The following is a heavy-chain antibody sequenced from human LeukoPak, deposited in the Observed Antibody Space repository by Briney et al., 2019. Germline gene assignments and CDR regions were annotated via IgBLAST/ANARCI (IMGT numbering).Heavy chain of an antibody. CDR3: AREHRSSKYFDS. Sequence: SETLSLTCSVSGGSIAVNHYYWGWIRQPPGKGLEWIGSGLYTGNTYSNPSLKSRVTISVDTSKNEFSLKMDSVTAADTAVYYCAREHRSSKYFDSWGQGALMIVSS. J-gene: IGHJ4*02. D-gene: IGHD6-6*01. CDR1: GGSIAVNHYY. CDR2: GLYTGNT. V-gene: IGHV4-39*02.